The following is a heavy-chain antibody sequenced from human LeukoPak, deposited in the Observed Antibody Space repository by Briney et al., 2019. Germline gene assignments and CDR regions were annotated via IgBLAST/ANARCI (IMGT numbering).Heavy chain of an antibody. CDR1: GDSMINSNYY. J-gene: IGHJ4*02. CDR2: IYHSGST. CDR3: ARRWDYVLDY. Sequence: SETLSLTCSVSGDSMINSNYYWGWIRQPPGKGLEWIGEIYHSGSTNYNPSLKSRVTISVDKSKNQFSLKLSSVTAADTAVYYCARRWDYVLDYWGQGTLVTVSS. D-gene: IGHD3-16*01. V-gene: IGHV4-39*07.